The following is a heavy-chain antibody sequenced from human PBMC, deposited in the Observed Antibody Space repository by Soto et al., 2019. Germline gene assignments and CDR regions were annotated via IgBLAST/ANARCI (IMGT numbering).Heavy chain of an antibody. D-gene: IGHD5-12*01. CDR3: ARQIYDSDTGPNFQYYFDS. CDR2: IYPGDSDT. V-gene: IGHV5-51*01. Sequence: PGESLKISCKGSGYSFTSYWIGWVLQMPGKGLEWMGIIYPGDSDTRYSPSFQGQVTISADKSISTAYLQWSSLKASDTAMYYCARQIYDSDTGPNFQYYFDSWGQGTPVTVSS. CDR1: GYSFTSYW. J-gene: IGHJ4*02.